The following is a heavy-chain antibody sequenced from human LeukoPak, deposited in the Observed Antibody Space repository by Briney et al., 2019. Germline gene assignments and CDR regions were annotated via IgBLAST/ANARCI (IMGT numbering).Heavy chain of an antibody. J-gene: IGHJ4*02. Sequence: ASVKVSRKASGYTFTSYDINWVRQATGQGLEWMGWMNPNSGNTGYAQKFQGRVTMTRNTSISTAYMELSSLRSEDTAVYYCARARLVRGVIISYGLDYWGQGTLVTVSS. CDR3: ARARLVRGVIISYGLDY. CDR1: GYTFTSYD. V-gene: IGHV1-8*01. CDR2: MNPNSGNT. D-gene: IGHD3-10*01.